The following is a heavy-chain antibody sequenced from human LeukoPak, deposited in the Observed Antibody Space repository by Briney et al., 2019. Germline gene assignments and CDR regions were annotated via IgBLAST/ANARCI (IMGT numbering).Heavy chain of an antibody. Sequence: GGSLRLSCAASGFTFSSYSMKWVRQAPGKGLEWISDISTRSSTMSYADSVKGRFTISRDNAKNSLYLDMNSLRAEDTAVYYCARTGGSYYGYFDYWGQGPLVPVSS. D-gene: IGHD3-10*01. CDR3: ARTGGSYYGYFDY. CDR1: GFTFSSYS. CDR2: ISTRSSTM. J-gene: IGHJ4*02. V-gene: IGHV3-48*01.